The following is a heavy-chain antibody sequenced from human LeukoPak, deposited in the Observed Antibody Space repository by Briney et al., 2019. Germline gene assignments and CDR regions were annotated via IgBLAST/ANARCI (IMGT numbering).Heavy chain of an antibody. Sequence: ASVKVSCKASGYTFTGYYMHWVRQAPGQGLEWMGWINPNSGGTNYAQKFQGRVTMTRDTSISTAYMELSRLRSDDTAVYYCARESCSSTSCYKRSYYMDVWGKGTTVTVSS. CDR2: INPNSGGT. D-gene: IGHD2-2*02. CDR3: ARESCSSTSCYKRSYYMDV. V-gene: IGHV1-2*02. CDR1: GYTFTGYY. J-gene: IGHJ6*03.